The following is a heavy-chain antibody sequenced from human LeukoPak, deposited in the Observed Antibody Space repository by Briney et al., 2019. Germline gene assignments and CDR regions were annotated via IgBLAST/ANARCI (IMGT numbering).Heavy chain of an antibody. Sequence: GGSLRLSCAASGFTFTSYAMSWVRQTPGKGLEWVSSVSGSGDGTYYAHSVKGRFTISRDNSKKTLDLHMDSLRAEDTAVYYCARGAYNWNDHYYFDYWGQGTLVTVSS. J-gene: IGHJ4*02. V-gene: IGHV3-23*01. CDR2: VSGSGDGT. CDR1: GFTFTSYA. D-gene: IGHD1-1*01. CDR3: ARGAYNWNDHYYFDY.